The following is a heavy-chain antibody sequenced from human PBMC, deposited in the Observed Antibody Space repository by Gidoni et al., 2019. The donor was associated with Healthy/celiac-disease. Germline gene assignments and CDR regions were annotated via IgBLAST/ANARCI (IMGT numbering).Heavy chain of an antibody. D-gene: IGHD3-22*01. CDR3: AKGGFYYDSSGYYYNDAFDI. Sequence: EVQLVESGGGLVQPGRSLRLSCAASGFTFDDYAMHWVRQAPGKGLELVSGISWNSGSIGYADSVKGRFTISRDNAKNSLYLQMNSLRAEDTALYYCAKGGFYYDSSGYYYNDAFDIWGQGTMVTVSS. CDR1: GFTFDDYA. V-gene: IGHV3-9*01. J-gene: IGHJ3*02. CDR2: ISWNSGSI.